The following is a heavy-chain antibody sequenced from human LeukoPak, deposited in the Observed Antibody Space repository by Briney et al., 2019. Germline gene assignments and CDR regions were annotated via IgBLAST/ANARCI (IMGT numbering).Heavy chain of an antibody. J-gene: IGHJ5*02. CDR2: IYHSAST. D-gene: IGHD1-20*01. Sequence: SETLSLTCAASGYSISSGYYRGWLRPPPGKGLEWSGSIYHSASTDYNPSLKSRVTISVDTSKNHFCLKLSSVTAADTAVYYCARVITGTPVNWFDPWGQGTLVTVSS. CDR3: ARVITGTPVNWFDP. V-gene: IGHV4-38-2*01. CDR1: GYSISSGYY.